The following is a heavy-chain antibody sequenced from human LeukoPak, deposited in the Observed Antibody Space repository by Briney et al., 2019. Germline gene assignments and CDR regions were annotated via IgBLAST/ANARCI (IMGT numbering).Heavy chain of an antibody. V-gene: IGHV4-59*01. J-gene: IGHJ4*02. CDR3: ARGSRGSGSYYGY. CDR1: GGSISSYY. CDR2: IYYSGST. D-gene: IGHD1-26*01. Sequence: SETLSLTCTVSGGSISSYYWSWIRQPPGKGLEWIGYIYYSGSTNYNPSLKSRVTISVDTSKNQFSLKLSSVTAADTAVYYCARGSRGSGSYYGYWAQGTLVTVSS.